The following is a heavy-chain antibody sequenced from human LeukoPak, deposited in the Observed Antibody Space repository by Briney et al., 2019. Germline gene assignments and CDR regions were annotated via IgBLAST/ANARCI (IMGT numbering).Heavy chain of an antibody. V-gene: IGHV3-23*01. CDR1: GFTFSTNT. CDR3: AKAGFRDYFHY. Sequence: GGSLRLSCEASGFTFSTNTMNWVRQAPGKGLEWVSGISGSHTAYYSDSVKGRFTISRDDSKNTLYLQMNSLRAEDTAVYYCAKAGFRDYFHYWGLGSQVTVSS. J-gene: IGHJ4*02. CDR2: ISGSHTA.